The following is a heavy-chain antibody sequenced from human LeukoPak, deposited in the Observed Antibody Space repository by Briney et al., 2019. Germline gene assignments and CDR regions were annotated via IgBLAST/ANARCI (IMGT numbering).Heavy chain of an antibody. CDR3: SRTFYHGSTGYYPDH. V-gene: IGHV3-72*01. CDR2: SKNKANAYST. CDR1: GFTVSSIY. D-gene: IGHD3-9*01. Sequence: PGGSLRLSCAASGFTVSSIYMTWVRQAPGKGLEWIGRSKNKANAYSTVYAASVKGRFTFSRDDPKNSLYLQMDSLKDEDTAVYYCSRTFYHGSTGYYPDHWGQGTLVTVSS. J-gene: IGHJ4*02.